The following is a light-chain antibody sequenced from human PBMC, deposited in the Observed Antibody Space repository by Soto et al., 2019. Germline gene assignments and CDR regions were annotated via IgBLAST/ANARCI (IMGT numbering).Light chain of an antibody. J-gene: IGLJ1*01. CDR1: SNNIGGYSL. CDR2: EVN. Sequence: QSVLTQPASVSGSPGQSITISCTGSSNNIGGYSLVSWYQQSPGKVPKLLIFEVNKRPSGVPDRFSGSKSGNTASLTVSGLQTDDEADYYCSSYGGSNNFVFGTGTKLTVL. CDR3: SSYGGSNNFV. V-gene: IGLV2-8*01.